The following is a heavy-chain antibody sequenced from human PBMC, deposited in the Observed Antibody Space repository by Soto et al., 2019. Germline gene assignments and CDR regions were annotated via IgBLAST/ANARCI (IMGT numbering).Heavy chain of an antibody. CDR3: AREGTRVDTAMVIDYYYGMDV. CDR1: GFTFSSYG. Sequence: GGSLRLSCAASGFTFSSYGMHWVRQAPGKGLEWVAVIWYDGSNKYYADSVKGRFTISRDNSKNTLYLQMNSLRAEDTAVYYCAREGTRVDTAMVIDYYYGMDVWGQGTTVTVSS. D-gene: IGHD5-18*01. J-gene: IGHJ6*02. V-gene: IGHV3-33*01. CDR2: IWYDGSNK.